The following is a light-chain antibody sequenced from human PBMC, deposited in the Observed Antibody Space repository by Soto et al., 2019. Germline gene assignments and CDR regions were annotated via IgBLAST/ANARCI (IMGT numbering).Light chain of an antibody. V-gene: IGLV1-40*01. Sequence: QSVLTQPPSVSGAPGQRVTISCAGSSSNIGAGYNVHWYQHLPGRAPKLLIFGNDNRPSGVPDRFSASKSGSSASLAITGLQAEDEADYYCQSYDNILSAVVFGGGTKLTVL. CDR3: QSYDNILSAVV. CDR2: GND. CDR1: SSNIGAGYN. J-gene: IGLJ2*01.